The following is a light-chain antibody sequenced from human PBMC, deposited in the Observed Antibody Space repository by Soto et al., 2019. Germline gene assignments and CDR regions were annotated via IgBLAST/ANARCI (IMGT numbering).Light chain of an antibody. CDR2: EVN. CDR1: SSDVGSYNL. Sequence: QSALTQPASVSGSPGQSITISCTGTSSDVGSYNLVSWYQQHPGKAPKLMIYEVNKRPSGVSNRFSGSKSGNTASLTISGLQAEDEADYYCCSYAGSRTLVFGGGTQLTVL. J-gene: IGLJ2*01. V-gene: IGLV2-23*02. CDR3: CSYAGSRTLV.